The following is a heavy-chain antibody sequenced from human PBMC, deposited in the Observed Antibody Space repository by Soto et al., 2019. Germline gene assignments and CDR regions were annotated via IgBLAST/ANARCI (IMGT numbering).Heavy chain of an antibody. J-gene: IGHJ2*01. CDR2: IHHTGTT. D-gene: IGHD4-17*01. CDR3: ARDGGATVTTHWHFYL. V-gene: IGHV4-4*02. CDR1: GGSISSSNW. Sequence: QVQLQESGPGLVKPSGTLSLTCGVSGGSISSSNWWSWVRQSPGRGLEWIGEIHHTGTTNYNPSLKSRVTISVDKSKIQCSLSLSSVTAADTAVFYCARDGGATVTTHWHFYLWGRGTMVTVSS.